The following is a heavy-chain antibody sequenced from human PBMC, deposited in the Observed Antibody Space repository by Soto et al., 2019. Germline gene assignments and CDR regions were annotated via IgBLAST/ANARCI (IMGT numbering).Heavy chain of an antibody. J-gene: IGHJ4*02. D-gene: IGHD2-2*01. CDR3: AIAAECSSTSCYDDD. CDR2: IIPILGIA. V-gene: IGHV1-69*02. CDR1: GGTFSSYT. Sequence: SVKVSCKASGGTFSSYTISWVRQAPGQGLEWMGRIIPILGIANYAQKFQGRVTITADKSTSTAYMELSSLRSEDTAVYYCAIAAECSSTSCYDDDWGQGTLVNVSS.